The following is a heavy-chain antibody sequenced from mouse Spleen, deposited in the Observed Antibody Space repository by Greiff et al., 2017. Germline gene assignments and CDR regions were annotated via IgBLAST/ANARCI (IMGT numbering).Heavy chain of an antibody. D-gene: IGHD3-3*01. Sequence: QVQLQQPGAELVKPGASVKLSCKASGYTFTSYWMQWVKQRPGQGLEWIGEIDPSDSYTNYNQKFKGKATLTVDTSSSTAYMQLSSLTSEDSAVYYCARVLGTAYWGQGTLVTVSA. CDR2: IDPSDSYT. CDR3: ARVLGTAY. J-gene: IGHJ3*01. V-gene: IGHV1-50*01. CDR1: GYTFTSYW.